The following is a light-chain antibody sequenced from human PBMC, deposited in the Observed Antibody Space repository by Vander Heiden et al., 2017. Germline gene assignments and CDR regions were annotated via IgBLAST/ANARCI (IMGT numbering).Light chain of an antibody. CDR3: QVWDTSSSHWV. Sequence: SYVLTQPPAVSVAPGQTASITCGGDNIISRSVHWYQQKPGRTPVLVVYDASDRPSGIPERFSGSNSDNTATLSISGVEGGDEADYYCQVWDTSSSHWVFGGGTKLTVL. V-gene: IGLV3-21*02. CDR2: DAS. J-gene: IGLJ3*02. CDR1: NIISRS.